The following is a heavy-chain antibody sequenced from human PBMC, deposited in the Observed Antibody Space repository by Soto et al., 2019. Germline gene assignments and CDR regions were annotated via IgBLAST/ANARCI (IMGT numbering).Heavy chain of an antibody. J-gene: IGHJ5*02. D-gene: IGHD2-2*01. CDR3: ARSCSSVTSHGFDP. V-gene: IGHV4-61*01. CDR2: IYYSGST. Sequence: PSETLSLTCTVSGGSVSSVSYYWSWIRRPPGKGLEWIGYIYYSGSTNYNPSLKSRVTMSVDTSKNQFSLKLSSVTAADTAVYYCARSCSSVTSHGFDPWGRGTLVTLSS. CDR1: GGSVSSVSYY.